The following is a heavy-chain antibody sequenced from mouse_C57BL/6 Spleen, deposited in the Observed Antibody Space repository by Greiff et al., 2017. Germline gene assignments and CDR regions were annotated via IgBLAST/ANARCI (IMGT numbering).Heavy chain of an antibody. Sequence: EVMLVESGGGLVQPGGSLSLSCAASGFTFTDYYMSWVRQPPGKALEWLGFIRNKANGYTTEYSASVKGRFTISRDNSQSILYLQMNALRAEDSATYYCARYTVGAPLDVWGTGTTVTVSA. J-gene: IGHJ1*03. CDR3: ARYTVGAPLDV. CDR2: IRNKANGYTT. D-gene: IGHD1-1*01. V-gene: IGHV7-3*01. CDR1: GFTFTDYY.